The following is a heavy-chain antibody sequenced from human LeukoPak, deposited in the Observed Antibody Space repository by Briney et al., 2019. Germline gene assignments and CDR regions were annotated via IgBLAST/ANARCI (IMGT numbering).Heavy chain of an antibody. D-gene: IGHD5-12*01. J-gene: IGHJ4*02. CDR1: GYTFTGYY. CDR2: INPDSGGT. V-gene: IGHV1-2*02. Sequence: GASVKVSCKASGYTFTGYYMHWVRQAPGQGLEWMGWINPDSGGTNYAQKFQGRVTMTRDTSISTAYMELSRLRSDDTAVYYCASLVATITGAQGATFDYWGQGTLVTVSS. CDR3: ASLVATITGAQGATFDY.